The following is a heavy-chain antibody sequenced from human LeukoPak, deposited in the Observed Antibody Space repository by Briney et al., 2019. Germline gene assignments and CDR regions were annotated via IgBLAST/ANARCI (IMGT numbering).Heavy chain of an antibody. V-gene: IGHV4-39*01. Sequence: ESLRLSCAASGFTLRSYTMNWVRQPPGKGLEWIGSIYYSGGTYYNPSLKSRVTISVDTSKNQFSLKLSSVTAADTAVYYCASAAPQGYFQHWGQGTLVTVSS. CDR1: GFTLRSYTMN. CDR3: ASAAPQGYFQH. J-gene: IGHJ1*01. CDR2: IYYSGGT.